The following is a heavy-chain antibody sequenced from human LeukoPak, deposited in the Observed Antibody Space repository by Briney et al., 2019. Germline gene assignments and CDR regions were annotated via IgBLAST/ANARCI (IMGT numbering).Heavy chain of an antibody. Sequence: PSETLSLTCAVYGGSSSGYYWTWIRQPPGKGLGWIGEINHSGSTSYNPSLKSRVTISVDTSKNQFSLKLRSVTAADTAVYYCAREVDSSSWYGDYYHYYMDVWGKGTTVTVSS. CDR2: INHSGST. J-gene: IGHJ6*03. CDR1: GGSSSGYY. CDR3: AREVDSSSWYGDYYHYYMDV. V-gene: IGHV4-34*01. D-gene: IGHD6-13*01.